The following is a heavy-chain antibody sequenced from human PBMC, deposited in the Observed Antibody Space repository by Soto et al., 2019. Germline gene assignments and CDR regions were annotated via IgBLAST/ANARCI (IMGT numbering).Heavy chain of an antibody. V-gene: IGHV3-30*18. CDR3: AKSRYSSGLDAFDM. CDR2: ISYDGNNK. CDR1: GFMFNSYG. D-gene: IGHD6-19*01. Sequence: QVQLVESGGGVVQPGRSLRLSCAASGFMFNSYGMHWVRQAPGKGLEWVAVISYDGNNKYYAESVKGRFTISRDNSKNTLCLQMNSLRAEDTAVYYCAKSRYSSGLDAFDMWGQGTMVTVSS. J-gene: IGHJ3*02.